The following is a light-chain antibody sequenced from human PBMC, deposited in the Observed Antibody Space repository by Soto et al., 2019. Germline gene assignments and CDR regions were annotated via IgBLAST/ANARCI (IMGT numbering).Light chain of an antibody. CDR1: HRVNTY. Sequence: EIVMTQSPATLSVSPGERATLSCRASHRVNTYLAWYQQRPGQAPRLLIYDASTRATDIPARFSGSGPGTEFTLTISSLHSEDFAVYYCQQYNNWPLTLGGGTKVDIK. CDR2: DAS. CDR3: QQYNNWPLT. V-gene: IGKV3-15*01. J-gene: IGKJ4*01.